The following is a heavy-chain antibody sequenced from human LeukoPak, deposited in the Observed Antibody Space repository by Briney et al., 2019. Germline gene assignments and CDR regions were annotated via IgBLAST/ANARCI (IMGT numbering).Heavy chain of an antibody. V-gene: IGHV1-18*01. J-gene: IGHJ4*02. CDR1: GYTFTSYG. CDR2: ISAYNGNT. D-gene: IGHD3-22*01. Sequence: ASVKVSCKASGYTFTSYGISWVRRAPGQGLEWMGWISAYNGNTNYAQKLQGRVTMTTDTSTSTAYMELRSLRSDDTAVYYCARALGYYDSSGYYYDRYYFDYWGQGTLVTVSS. CDR3: ARALGYYDSSGYYYDRYYFDY.